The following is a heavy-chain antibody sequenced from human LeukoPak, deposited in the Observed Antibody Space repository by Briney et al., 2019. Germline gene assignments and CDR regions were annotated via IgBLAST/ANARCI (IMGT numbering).Heavy chain of an antibody. V-gene: IGHV3-33*01. CDR1: GFSLSNYG. D-gene: IGHD3-16*01. CDR3: ARWGGTRQFYFDY. CDR2: INYDGSNR. J-gene: IGHJ4*02. Sequence: HPGGPLRLSCAASGFSLSNYGLLWLRQRPGKGPECLAVINYDGSNRYYADSVKGRFTISNDSSENTLYLQMNSLRADDTAMYYCARWGGTRQFYFDYWGQGTLATVSS.